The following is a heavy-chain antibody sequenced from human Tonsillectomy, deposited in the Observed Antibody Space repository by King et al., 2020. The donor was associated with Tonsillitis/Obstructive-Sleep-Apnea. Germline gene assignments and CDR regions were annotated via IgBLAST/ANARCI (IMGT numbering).Heavy chain of an antibody. CDR3: ARGQPETYYDSIDYYLTALGY. D-gene: IGHD3-22*01. J-gene: IGHJ4*02. Sequence: DVQLVESGGGLVQPGGSLRLSCAASGFTFSSYAMHWVRQAPGKGLEYVSAISSNGGSTYYANSVKGRFTISRDNSKNTLYLQMGSLRAEDMAVYYCARGQPETYYDSIDYYLTALGYWGQGTLVTVSS. CDR1: GFTFSSYA. CDR2: ISSNGGST. V-gene: IGHV3-64*01.